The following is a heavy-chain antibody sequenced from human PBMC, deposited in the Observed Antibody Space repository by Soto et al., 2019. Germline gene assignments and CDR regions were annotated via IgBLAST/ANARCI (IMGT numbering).Heavy chain of an antibody. Sequence: PGGSLRLSCAASGFTFGTFAMSWVRQAPGKGLEWVSFISGSGERTSYADPVKGRFTISRDTSENMLYLQMNSLRLEDTAIYYCAKLRYYDFWSGENWFDPWGQGTLVTVSA. J-gene: IGHJ5*02. CDR3: AKLRYYDFWSGENWFDP. D-gene: IGHD3-3*01. V-gene: IGHV3-23*01. CDR2: ISGSGERT. CDR1: GFTFGTFA.